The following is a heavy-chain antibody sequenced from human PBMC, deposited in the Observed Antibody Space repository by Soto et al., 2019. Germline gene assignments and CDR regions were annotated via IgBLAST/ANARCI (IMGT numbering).Heavy chain of an antibody. J-gene: IGHJ6*03. Sequence: GGSLRLSCAASGFTFSSYWMSWVRQAPGKGLEWVANIKQDGSEKYYVDSVKGRFTISRDNAKNSLYLQMNSLRAEDTAVYYCARDESEGSSPALDVWGKGTTVTVS. V-gene: IGHV3-7*01. CDR3: ARDESEGSSPALDV. D-gene: IGHD6-6*01. CDR1: GFTFSSYW. CDR2: IKQDGSEK.